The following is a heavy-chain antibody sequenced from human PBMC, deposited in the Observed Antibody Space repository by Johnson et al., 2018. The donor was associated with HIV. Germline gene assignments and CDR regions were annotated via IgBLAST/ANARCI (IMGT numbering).Heavy chain of an antibody. D-gene: IGHD3-10*01. Sequence: HVQLVESGGGVVQPGRSLRLSCAASGFTFSSYAMHWVRQAPAKGLEWVAVISYDGSDKYYADSVKGRFTISRDNSKNTLYLQMNSLRTEDTAVYYCARGLLWFGELLEAFDIWGQGTMVTVSS. V-gene: IGHV3-30*14. CDR3: ARGLLWFGELLEAFDI. CDR1: GFTFSSYA. J-gene: IGHJ3*02. CDR2: ISYDGSDK.